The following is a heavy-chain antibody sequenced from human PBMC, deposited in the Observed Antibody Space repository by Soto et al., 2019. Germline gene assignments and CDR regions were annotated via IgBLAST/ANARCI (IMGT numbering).Heavy chain of an antibody. J-gene: IGHJ4*02. CDR2: ISYDGSNK. CDR3: AKDPGGSYYSYFDY. CDR1: GFTFSSYG. Sequence: PVGSLRLSCAASGFTFSSYGMHWVRQAPGKGLEWVAVISYDGSNKYYADSVKGRFTISRDNSKNTLYLQMNSLRAEDTAVYYCAKDPGGSYYSYFDYWGQGTLVTVSS. D-gene: IGHD1-26*01. V-gene: IGHV3-30*18.